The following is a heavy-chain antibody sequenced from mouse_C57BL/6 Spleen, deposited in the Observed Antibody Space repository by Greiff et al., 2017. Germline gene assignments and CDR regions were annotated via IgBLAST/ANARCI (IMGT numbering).Heavy chain of an antibody. CDR3: TAYYSNYVWFAY. Sequence: VHVKQSGPELVKPGASVKISCKASGYSFTDYNMNWVKQSNGKSLEWIGVINPNYGTTSYNQKFKGKATLTVDQSSSTAYMQLNSLTSEDSAVYCCTAYYSNYVWFAYWGQGTLVTVSA. CDR1: GYSFTDYN. V-gene: IGHV1-39*01. CDR2: INPNYGTT. D-gene: IGHD2-5*01. J-gene: IGHJ3*01.